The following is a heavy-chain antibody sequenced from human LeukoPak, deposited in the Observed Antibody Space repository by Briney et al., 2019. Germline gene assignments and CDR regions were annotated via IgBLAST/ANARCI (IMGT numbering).Heavy chain of an antibody. CDR2: IYYSGST. D-gene: IGHD3-22*01. CDR1: GGSISSSSYY. V-gene: IGHV4-39*06. J-gene: IGHJ4*02. Sequence: SETLSLTCTVSGGSISSSSYYWGWIRQPPGKGLEWIGSIYYSGSTYYNPSLKSRVTISVDTSKNQFPLKLSSVTAADTAVYYCARVYYDSSGLPDYWGQGTLVTVSS. CDR3: ARVYYDSSGLPDY.